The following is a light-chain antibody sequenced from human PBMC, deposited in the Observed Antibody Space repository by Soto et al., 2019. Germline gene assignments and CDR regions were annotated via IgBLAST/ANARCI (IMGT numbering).Light chain of an antibody. J-gene: IGKJ4*02. Sequence: VMTQSPATLSLSPGERATLSCRASQSVSSKLVWYQQKPGRAPRFLIYGASTRATGIPARFRGGGSGTEFTLTIGSLQSEDFAVYYCQQYSDLPPAFGGGTNVEIK. CDR3: QQYSDLPPA. V-gene: IGKV3-15*01. CDR2: GAS. CDR1: QSVSSK.